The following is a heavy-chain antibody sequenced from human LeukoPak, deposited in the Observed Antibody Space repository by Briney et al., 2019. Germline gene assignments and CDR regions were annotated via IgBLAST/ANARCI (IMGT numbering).Heavy chain of an antibody. J-gene: IGHJ4*02. CDR3: ASGSTLMID. CDR2: ISYSGST. V-gene: IGHV4-59*01. Sequence: SETLSLTCTVSGGSISSYNWTWIRKPPGKGLEWIGYISYSGSTNYNPSLKSRVTISVDTSKNQFSLKLTSVTAADTAVYYCASGSTLMIDWGQGTLVTVSS. D-gene: IGHD3-16*01. CDR1: GGSISSYN.